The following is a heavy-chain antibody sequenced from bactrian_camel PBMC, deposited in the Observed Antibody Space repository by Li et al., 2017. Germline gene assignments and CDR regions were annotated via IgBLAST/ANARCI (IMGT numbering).Heavy chain of an antibody. J-gene: IGHJ6*01. Sequence: QVQLVESGGDLVQAGGSLRLSCAASASSRLSYCMGWFRQAPGKEREGVAAIDSDGSTSYTDDVKGRFTISKDNAKNTLYLQMSSLNPEDTAVYYCVRDLNSAFGYWGQGTQVTVS. D-gene: IGHD4*01. CDR2: IDSDGST. V-gene: IGHV3S53*01. CDR3: VRDLNSAFGY. CDR1: ASSRLSYC.